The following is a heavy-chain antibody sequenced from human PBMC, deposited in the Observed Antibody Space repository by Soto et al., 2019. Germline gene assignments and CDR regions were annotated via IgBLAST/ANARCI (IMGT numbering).Heavy chain of an antibody. D-gene: IGHD2-8*01. CDR3: AKYCSSDVCFDY. Sequence: LRLSCASSGFTFSPCSMNWVRQAPGKGLEWVSFISGSGDTKYYADSVRGRFTISRDNAKNSLYLQMSSLRDEDAAVYYCAKYCSSDVCFDYWGQGTLVTVSS. J-gene: IGHJ4*02. CDR1: GFTFSPCS. V-gene: IGHV3-48*02. CDR2: ISGSGDTK.